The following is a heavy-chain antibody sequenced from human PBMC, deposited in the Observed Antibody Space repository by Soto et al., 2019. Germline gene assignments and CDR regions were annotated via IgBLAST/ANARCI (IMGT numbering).Heavy chain of an antibody. CDR2: ISSSSSTI. V-gene: IGHV3-48*02. J-gene: IGHJ5*02. D-gene: IGHD1-26*01. Sequence: EVQLVESGGGLVQPGGSLRLSCAASGFTFSSYSMNWVRQAPGTGLEWVSYISSSSSTIYYADSVNGRFTISRDNAKNSLYLQMNSLRDEDTAVYYCAREGGSLNWFDPWGQGTLVTVAS. CDR1: GFTFSSYS. CDR3: AREGGSLNWFDP.